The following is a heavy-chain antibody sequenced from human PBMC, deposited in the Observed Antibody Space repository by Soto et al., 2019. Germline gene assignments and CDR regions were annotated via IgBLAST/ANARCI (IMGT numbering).Heavy chain of an antibody. D-gene: IGHD4-4*01. Sequence: EVQLLESGGGLVQPGGSLRLSCAASGFTFSSYAMSCVRQAPGKGLEWVSAIRGSGGSTYYADSVKGRFTISSDNSNNTLYPQMISLRAEDRPVYYCATDAPGVNSDYEGGFDYWGQGTLVTVSS. V-gene: IGHV3-23*01. J-gene: IGHJ4*02. CDR2: IRGSGGST. CDR3: ATDAPGVNSDYEGGFDY. CDR1: GFTFSSYA.